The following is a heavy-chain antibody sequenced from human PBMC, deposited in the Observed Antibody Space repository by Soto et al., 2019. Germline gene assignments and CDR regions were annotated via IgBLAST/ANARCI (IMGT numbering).Heavy chain of an antibody. CDR2: ISAVNGNT. D-gene: IGHD3-3*01. J-gene: IGHJ4*02. CDR3: ARFTDFWSGYFDY. V-gene: IGHV1-3*01. CDR1: GYTFTNYA. Sequence: ASVKVSCKASGYTFTNYAIHWVRQAPGQNLEWMGWISAVNGNTKYSQRFQGRVTFTSDTSASTAYMELSSLRSEDTAVYYCARFTDFWSGYFDYWGQGTLVTVSS.